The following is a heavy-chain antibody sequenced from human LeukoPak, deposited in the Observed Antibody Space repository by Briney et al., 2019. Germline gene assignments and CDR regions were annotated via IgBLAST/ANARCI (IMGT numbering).Heavy chain of an antibody. CDR3: ARGSYDYGDYGWFDP. V-gene: IGHV4-59*01. CDR1: GGSTSSYY. D-gene: IGHD4-17*01. Sequence: SETLSLTCTVSGGSTSSYYWSWIRQPPGKGLEWIGYIYYSGSTNYNPSLKSRVTISVDTSKNQFSLKLSSVTAADTAVYYCARGSYDYGDYGWFDPWGQGTLVTVSS. J-gene: IGHJ5*02. CDR2: IYYSGST.